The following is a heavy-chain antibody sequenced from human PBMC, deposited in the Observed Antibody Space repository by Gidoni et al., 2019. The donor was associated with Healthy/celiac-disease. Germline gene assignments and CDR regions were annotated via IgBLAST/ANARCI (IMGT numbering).Heavy chain of an antibody. V-gene: IGHV4-39*01. D-gene: IGHD3-22*01. J-gene: IGHJ4*02. CDR2: IYYSGST. CDR1: GGSIISSRYY. Sequence: QLQLQESGPGLAKPSETLSLTCTVSGGSIISSRYYWGWIRQPPGKGLEWIGSIYYSGSTYYNPSLKSRVTMPVDTSKNQFSLKLSSVTAADTAVYYWASIGSSGYEASPQYFDYWGQGTLVTVSS. CDR3: ASIGSSGYEASPQYFDY.